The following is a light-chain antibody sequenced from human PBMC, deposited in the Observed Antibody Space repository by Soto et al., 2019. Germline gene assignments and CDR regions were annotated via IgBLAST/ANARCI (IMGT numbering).Light chain of an antibody. CDR1: SSNIGAGYD. Sequence: QPALTQPPSVSGAPGQRVTISCTGSSSNIGAGYDVHWYQQLPGTAPKLLIYVNTNRPSGVPGRFSGSKSGTSASLAITGLQAEDEADYYCQSYDSSMSGYVFGTGTKVTVL. CDR2: VNT. J-gene: IGLJ1*01. V-gene: IGLV1-40*01. CDR3: QSYDSSMSGYV.